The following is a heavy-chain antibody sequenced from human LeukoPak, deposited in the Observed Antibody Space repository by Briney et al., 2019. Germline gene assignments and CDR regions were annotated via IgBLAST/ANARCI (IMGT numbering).Heavy chain of an antibody. CDR1: GYTLSGYY. J-gene: IGHJ4*02. D-gene: IGHD3-10*01. V-gene: IGHV1-2*02. CDR3: ATVGFRDNFDY. Sequence: ASVKVSCKASGYTLSGYYIHWVRQAPGQGLEWMGWINPNSGGTNYAQKFQGRVTMTRATSISTAYMELSRLRSDDTAVYYCATVGFRDNFDYWGQGTLATVSS. CDR2: INPNSGGT.